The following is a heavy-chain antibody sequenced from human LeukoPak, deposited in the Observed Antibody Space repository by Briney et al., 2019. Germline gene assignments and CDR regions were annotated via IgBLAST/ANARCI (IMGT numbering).Heavy chain of an antibody. Sequence: SETLSLTCTVSGGSISSSSYVRGWIRQPPGKGLEWIGTIYYSGSTYYNPSLKSRLTFSLGTPNNQFSRKLSSVTAADTAVYFCARHNPFRPFPDYWGQGTLVTVSS. J-gene: IGHJ4*02. V-gene: IGHV4-39*01. D-gene: IGHD2/OR15-2a*01. CDR3: ARHNPFRPFPDY. CDR1: GGSISSSSYV. CDR2: IYYSGST.